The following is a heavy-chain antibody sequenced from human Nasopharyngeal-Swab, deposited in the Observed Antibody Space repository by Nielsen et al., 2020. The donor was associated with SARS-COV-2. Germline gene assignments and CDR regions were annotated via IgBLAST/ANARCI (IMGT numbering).Heavy chain of an antibody. V-gene: IGHV3-74*01. D-gene: IGHD1-26*01. CDR1: GVIFSKYW. CDR3: VRDDGGSYLLDY. J-gene: IGHJ4*02. CDR2: VNQDGSRT. Sequence: GESLKISCVTSGVIFSKYWMHWVRQAPGKGLVWVSRVNQDGSRTDYADSVKGRFSISRDTSENTLHLQLNSLRDEDTAVYYCVRDDGGSYLLDYWGQGTLVTVSS.